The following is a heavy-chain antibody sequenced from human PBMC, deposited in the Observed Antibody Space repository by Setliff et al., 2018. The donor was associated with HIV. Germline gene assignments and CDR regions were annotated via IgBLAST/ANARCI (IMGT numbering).Heavy chain of an antibody. Sequence: SETLSLTCAVYVGSFSGHYWIWIRQPPGKGLEWIGETTPSGSTKYNPSLKIRVTISVDRSKNQFSLKLTSVTAADTAVYYCARGQDLGATWTGYYYYYMDVWGKGTTVTVSS. CDR2: TTPSGST. CDR3: ARGQDLGATWTGYYYYYMDV. D-gene: IGHD1-26*01. J-gene: IGHJ6*03. CDR1: VGSFSGHY. V-gene: IGHV4-34*01.